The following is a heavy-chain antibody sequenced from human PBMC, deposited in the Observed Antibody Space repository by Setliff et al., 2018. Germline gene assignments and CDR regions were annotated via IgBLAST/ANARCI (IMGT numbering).Heavy chain of an antibody. V-gene: IGHV4-59*01. D-gene: IGHD2-15*01. Sequence: PSETLSLTCTVSGGSISSYYWSWIRQPPGKELEWMAYVYYTGDTYYNPSLKSRVTISIDMSTNQFSLKLTSATAADTAIYFCAAVGTAAGGGWFDPWGQGTLVTVSS. CDR1: GGSISSYY. J-gene: IGHJ5*02. CDR2: VYYTGDT. CDR3: AAVGTAAGGGWFDP.